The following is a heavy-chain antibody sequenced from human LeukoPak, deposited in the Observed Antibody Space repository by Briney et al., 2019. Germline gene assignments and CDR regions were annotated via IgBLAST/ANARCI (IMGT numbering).Heavy chain of an antibody. Sequence: SETLSLTCAVSGGSISSGGYSWSWIRQPPGKGLEWIGYIYTSGSNNYNPSLKSRGTISIDTSKNQFSLKVRSVTAADTAVYYCARGSRRTVVVTTRYYYYMDVWGKGTTVTVSS. CDR3: ARGSRRTVVVTTRYYYYMDV. J-gene: IGHJ6*03. V-gene: IGHV4-61*08. D-gene: IGHD2-21*02. CDR1: GGSISSGGYS. CDR2: IYTSGSN.